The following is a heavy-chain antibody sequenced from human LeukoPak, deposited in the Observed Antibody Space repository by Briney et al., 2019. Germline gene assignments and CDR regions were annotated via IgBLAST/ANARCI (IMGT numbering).Heavy chain of an antibody. CDR3: AKRPPYSSTWYTFDP. V-gene: IGHV3-23*01. Sequence: PGGSLRLSCVVSGFTFSSYAMSWVRQAPGKGLEWVSAISGSGDSTYNTDSVKGRFTISRDNSKNTLYLQMNSLRAEDTAVYYCAKRPPYSSTWYTFDPWGQGTLVTVSS. J-gene: IGHJ5*02. D-gene: IGHD6-13*01. CDR1: GFTFSSYA. CDR2: ISGSGDST.